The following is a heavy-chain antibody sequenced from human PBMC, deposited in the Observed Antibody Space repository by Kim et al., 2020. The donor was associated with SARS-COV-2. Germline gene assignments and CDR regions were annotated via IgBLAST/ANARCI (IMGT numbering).Heavy chain of an antibody. CDR1: GGSISSYY. Sequence: SETLSLTCTVSGGSISSYYWSWIRQPPGKGLEWIGYIYYSGSTNYNPSPKRRVTISVDTPKNQFSLKLSSVTAAETAAEYCGSAARGENSSGYYYNLFDYWGQGTLVTVSS. V-gene: IGHV4-59*01. J-gene: IGHJ4*02. CDR2: IYYSGST. D-gene: IGHD3-22*01. CDR3: GSAARGENSSGYYYNLFDY.